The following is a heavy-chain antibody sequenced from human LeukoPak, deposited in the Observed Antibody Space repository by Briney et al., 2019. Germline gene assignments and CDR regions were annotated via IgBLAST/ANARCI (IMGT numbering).Heavy chain of an antibody. Sequence: SVKVSCKASGGTFSSYAISWVRQAPGQGLEWMGGFIPIFGTASSAQKFQGRVTITADESTSTAYMELSSLRSEDTAVYDCARDWSYGIFPLYYFDYWGQGTLVTVSS. J-gene: IGHJ4*02. CDR3: ARDWSYGIFPLYYFDY. V-gene: IGHV1-69*13. CDR1: GGTFSSYA. D-gene: IGHD5-18*01. CDR2: FIPIFGTA.